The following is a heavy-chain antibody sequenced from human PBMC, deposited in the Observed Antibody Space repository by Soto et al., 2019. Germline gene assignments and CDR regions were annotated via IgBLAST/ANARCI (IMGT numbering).Heavy chain of an antibody. CDR2: INPNSCGT. V-gene: IGHV1-2*02. D-gene: IGHD3-10*01. J-gene: IGHJ6*02. CDR3: ARGLRGVIINSFYYYGMDV. Sequence: ASVKVSCKASGYTFTGYYMHWVRQAPGQWLEWMGWINPNSCGTNYAQKFQGRVTMTRDTSISTAYMELSRLRSDDTAVYYCARGLRGVIINSFYYYGMDVWGQGTTVTVSS. CDR1: GYTFTGYY.